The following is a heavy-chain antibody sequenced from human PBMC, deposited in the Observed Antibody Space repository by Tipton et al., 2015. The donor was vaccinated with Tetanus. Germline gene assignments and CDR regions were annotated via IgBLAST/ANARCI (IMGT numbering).Heavy chain of an antibody. CDR2: ISGSGGST. J-gene: IGHJ6*02. D-gene: IGHD6-13*01. Sequence: SLRLSCAASGFTFSSYAMSWVRQAPGKGLEWVSAISGSGGSTYYADSVKGRFTISRDNSKNSLYLQMNSLRAEDTALYYCAKDNGGYSSSWRYGMDVWGQGTTVTVSS. CDR3: AKDNGGYSSSWRYGMDV. CDR1: GFTFSSYA. V-gene: IGHV3-23*01.